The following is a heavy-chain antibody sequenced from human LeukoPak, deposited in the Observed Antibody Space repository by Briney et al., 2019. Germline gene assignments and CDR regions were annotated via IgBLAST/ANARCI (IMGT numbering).Heavy chain of an antibody. V-gene: IGHV3-30*19. CDR1: NNYG. D-gene: IGHD3-3*01. Sequence: PGGSLRLSCAAFNNYGMHWVRQAPGKGLEWVAVISYDGSNKYYADSVKGRFTISRDKIKNTLSLQMNSLRAEDTGVYYCARDKGLEWLAYYFHYWGQGTLVTVSS. CDR2: ISYDGSNK. CDR3: ARDKGLEWLAYYFHY. J-gene: IGHJ4*02.